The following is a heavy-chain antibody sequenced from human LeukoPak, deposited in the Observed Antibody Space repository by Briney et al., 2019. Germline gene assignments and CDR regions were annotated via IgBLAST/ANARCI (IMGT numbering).Heavy chain of an antibody. Sequence: GGSLRLSCAASGFTVSSNYMSWVRQAPGKGLEWVSVIYSGGSTYYADSVKGRFTISRDNSKNTLYLQMGSLRAEDMAVYYCAGGSGTCSPDYWGQGTLVTVSS. CDR2: IYSGGST. J-gene: IGHJ4*02. CDR3: AGGSGTCSPDY. CDR1: GFTVSSNY. V-gene: IGHV3-66*01. D-gene: IGHD3-10*01.